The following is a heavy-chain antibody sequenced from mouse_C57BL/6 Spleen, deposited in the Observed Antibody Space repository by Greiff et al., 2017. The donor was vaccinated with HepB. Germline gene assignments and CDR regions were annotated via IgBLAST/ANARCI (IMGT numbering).Heavy chain of an antibody. CDR2: IYPGDGDT. V-gene: IGHV1-82*01. Sequence: VKLQESGPELVKPGASVKISCKASGYAFSSSWMNWVKQRPGKGLEWIGRIYPGDGDTNYNGKFKGKATLTADKSSSTAYMQLSSLTSEDSAVYFCARSGDYESWFAYWGQGTLVTVSA. D-gene: IGHD2-4*01. J-gene: IGHJ3*01. CDR1: GYAFSSSW. CDR3: ARSGDYESWFAY.